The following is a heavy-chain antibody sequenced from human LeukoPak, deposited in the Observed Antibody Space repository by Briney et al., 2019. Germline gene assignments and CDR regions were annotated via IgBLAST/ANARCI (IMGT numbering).Heavy chain of an antibody. CDR1: GFTFSTYA. D-gene: IGHD6-19*01. CDR3: AKSGNAWYFFDS. J-gene: IGHJ4*02. Sequence: GSLRLSCAASGFTFSTYAMNWVRQAPGKGLEWVSGVRGTGTNTYYADSVKGRFTISRDNSENMVYLQIDSLRSDDTAVYYCAKSGNAWYFFDSWGQGTLVTVSS. CDR2: VRGTGTNT. V-gene: IGHV3-23*01.